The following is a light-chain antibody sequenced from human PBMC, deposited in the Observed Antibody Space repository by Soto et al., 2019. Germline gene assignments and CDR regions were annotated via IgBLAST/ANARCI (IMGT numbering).Light chain of an antibody. CDR3: QQFNNWPQLT. Sequence: EVVMTQSPATLSVSPGERATLSCRASQFVSTNVAWYQQKPGQAPRLLIYSASTRATGIPDRFSGSGSGTEFTLTISSLQSEDFGVYYCQQFNNWPQLTFGGGTKVEIK. V-gene: IGKV3-15*01. CDR1: QFVSTN. CDR2: SAS. J-gene: IGKJ4*01.